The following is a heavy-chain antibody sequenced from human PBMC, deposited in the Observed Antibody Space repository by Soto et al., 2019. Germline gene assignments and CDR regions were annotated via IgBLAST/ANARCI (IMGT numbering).Heavy chain of an antibody. CDR2: ISAYNGNT. D-gene: IGHD2-2*01. CDR3: ARDIGYWGYCSSTSCYESGMDV. CDR1: GYTFTSYG. Sequence: ASVKVSCKASGYTFTSYGISWVRQAPGQGLERMGWISAYNGNTNYAQKLQGRVTMTTDTSTSTAYMELRSLRSDDTAVYYCARDIGYWGYCSSTSCYESGMDVWGQGTTVTVSS. V-gene: IGHV1-18*01. J-gene: IGHJ6*02.